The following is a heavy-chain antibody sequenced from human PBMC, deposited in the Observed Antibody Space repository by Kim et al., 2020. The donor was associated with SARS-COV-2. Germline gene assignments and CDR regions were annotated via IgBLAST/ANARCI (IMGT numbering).Heavy chain of an antibody. D-gene: IGHD6-19*01. Sequence: SVKVSCKASGGTFSSYTISWVRQAPGQGLEWMGRIIPILGIANYAQKFQGRVTITADKSTSTAYMELSSLRSEDTAVYYCASTIRQDSSGWYVGWNYYYYGMDVWGQGTTVTVSS. J-gene: IGHJ6*02. CDR3: ASTIRQDSSGWYVGWNYYYYGMDV. V-gene: IGHV1-69*02. CDR2: IIPILGIA. CDR1: GGTFSSYT.